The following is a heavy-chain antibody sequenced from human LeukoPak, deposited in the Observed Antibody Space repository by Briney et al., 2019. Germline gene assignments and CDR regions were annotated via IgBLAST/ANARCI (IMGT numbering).Heavy chain of an antibody. Sequence: GGSLRLSCAASGFTVSSNYMSWVRQAPGKGLEWVSVIYSGGSTCYADSVKGRFTISRDNSKNTLYLQMNSLRAEDTAVYYCARVGEQSDAFDIWGQGTMVTVSS. CDR2: IYSGGST. CDR3: ARVGEQSDAFDI. J-gene: IGHJ3*02. V-gene: IGHV3-53*01. CDR1: GFTVSSNY. D-gene: IGHD1/OR15-1a*01.